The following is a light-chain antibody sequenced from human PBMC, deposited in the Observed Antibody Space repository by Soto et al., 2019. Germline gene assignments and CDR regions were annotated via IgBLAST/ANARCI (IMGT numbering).Light chain of an antibody. CDR1: QSVSSSY. J-gene: IGKJ1*01. V-gene: IGKV3-20*01. CDR2: GAS. Sequence: ELVLTHSPGTLALSPCEGATLFFSASQSVSSSYLAWYQQKPGQAPRLLIYGASSRATGIPDRFSGSGSGTDFTLTISRLEPEDSAVYYCQQYGSSPETFGQGTKVDI. CDR3: QQYGSSPET.